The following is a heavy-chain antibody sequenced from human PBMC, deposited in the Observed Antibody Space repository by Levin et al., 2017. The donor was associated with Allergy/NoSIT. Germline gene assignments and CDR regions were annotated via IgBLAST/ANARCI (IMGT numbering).Heavy chain of an antibody. J-gene: IGHJ4*02. V-gene: IGHV2-5*02. Sequence: GSGPTLVKPTQTLTLTCTFSGFSLSTSGVGVGWIRQPPGKALEWLALIYWDDDKRYSPSLKSRLTITKDTSKNQVVLTMTNMDPVDTATYYCAHEGGYCSGGSCQYFDYWGQGTLVTVSS. CDR2: IYWDDDK. D-gene: IGHD2-15*01. CDR3: AHEGGYCSGGSCQYFDY. CDR1: GFSLSTSGVG.